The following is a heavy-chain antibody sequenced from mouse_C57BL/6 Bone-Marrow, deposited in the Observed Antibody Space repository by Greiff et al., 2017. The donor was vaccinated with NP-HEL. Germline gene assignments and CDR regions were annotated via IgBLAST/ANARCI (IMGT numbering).Heavy chain of an antibody. CDR3: ARLADGDY. V-gene: IGHV1-19*01. CDR1: GYTFTDYY. CDR2: INPYNGGT. Sequence: VQLQQSGPVLVKPGASVKMSCKASGYTFTDYYMNWVKQSHGKSLEWIGVINPYNGGTSYNQKFKGKATLTVAKSSSTAYMELNSLTSEDSAVYYCARLADGDYWGQGTTLTVSS. J-gene: IGHJ2*01. D-gene: IGHD2-3*01.